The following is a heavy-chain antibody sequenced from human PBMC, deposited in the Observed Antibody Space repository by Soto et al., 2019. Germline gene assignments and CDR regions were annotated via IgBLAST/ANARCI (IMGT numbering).Heavy chain of an antibody. CDR2: ISGTGGGT. CDR1: GFTFRKYA. J-gene: IGHJ4*02. V-gene: IGHV3-23*01. D-gene: IGHD3-10*01. Sequence: GSLRLSCAATGFTFRKYAMSWVLQAPWKGLEWVSTISGTGGGTYYADAVKGRFAISRDNSKGTVDLQMNSLRVEDTATYYCAKEGSGVRGIIVSLIYDSWGQGVLVTVSS. CDR3: AKEGSGVRGIIVSLIYDS.